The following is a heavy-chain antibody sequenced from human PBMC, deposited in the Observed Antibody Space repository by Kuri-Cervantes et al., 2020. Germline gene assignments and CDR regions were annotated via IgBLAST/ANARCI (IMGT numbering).Heavy chain of an antibody. J-gene: IGHJ1*01. Sequence: GGSLRLSCAASGFTFSNAWMSWVRQAPGKGLEWVSSISSSSSYIYYADSVKGRFTISRDNAKNSLFLQINSLRAEDTAVYHCARRGNGYDSYFENWGQGTLVTVSS. CDR3: ARRGNGYDSYFEN. D-gene: IGHD5-12*01. V-gene: IGHV3-21*01. CDR2: ISSSSSYI. CDR1: GFTFSNAW.